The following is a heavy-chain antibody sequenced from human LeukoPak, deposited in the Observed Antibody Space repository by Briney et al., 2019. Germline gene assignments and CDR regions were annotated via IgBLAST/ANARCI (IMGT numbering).Heavy chain of an antibody. Sequence: SGTLSLTCTVSGGSISSSSYYWGWVRQPPGKGLEWIGYIYYSGSTNYNPSLKSRVTISVDTSKNQFSLKLSSVTAADTAVYYCARDGHYYDSSGYYYVFDYWGQGTLVTVSS. CDR2: IYYSGST. D-gene: IGHD3-22*01. CDR1: GGSISSSSYY. CDR3: ARDGHYYDSSGYYYVFDY. J-gene: IGHJ4*02. V-gene: IGHV4-61*01.